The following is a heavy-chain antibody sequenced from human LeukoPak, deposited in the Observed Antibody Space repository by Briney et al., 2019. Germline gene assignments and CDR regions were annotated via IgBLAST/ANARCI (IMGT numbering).Heavy chain of an antibody. V-gene: IGHV1-69-2*01. CDR1: GYTFTDYY. J-gene: IGHJ4*02. CDR3: ATLGIDFWSGYPSRTFDY. D-gene: IGHD3-3*01. CDR2: VDPEDGET. Sequence: ATVKLSCKVSGYTFTDYYMHWVQQAPGKGLEWMGLVDPEDGETIYAEKFQGRVTITADTSTVTAYMELSSLRSEDTAVYYCATLGIDFWSGYPSRTFDYWGQGTLVTVSS.